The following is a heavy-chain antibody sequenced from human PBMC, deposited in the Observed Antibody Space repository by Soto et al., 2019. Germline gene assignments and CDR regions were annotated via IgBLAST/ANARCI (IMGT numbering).Heavy chain of an antibody. V-gene: IGHV1-69*08. CDR1: GGTFSTYT. CDR3: AGDPDSHYNDSHASSYP. D-gene: IGHD3-22*01. CDR2: IIPIIGII. Sequence: QVQLVQSGAEVKKPGSSVKVSCKASGGTFSTYTITWVRQAPGQGLEWMGRIIPIIGIINYAQKFQGRVTIPVDKFTGTASMELTRLRSDDTAVYYCAGDPDSHYNDSHASSYPWGQGTLVTVSS. J-gene: IGHJ5*02.